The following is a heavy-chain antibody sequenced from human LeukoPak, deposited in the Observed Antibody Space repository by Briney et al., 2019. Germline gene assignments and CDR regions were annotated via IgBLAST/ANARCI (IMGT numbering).Heavy chain of an antibody. CDR2: IYSGGST. Sequence: GGSLRLSCAASGFTVSSNYMSWVRQAPGKGLEWVSVIYSGGSTYYADSVKGRFTIFRHNSKNTLYLQMNSLRAEDTAVYYCARGRRPGQFDYWGQGTLVTVSS. CDR1: GFTVSSNY. CDR3: ARGRRPGQFDY. D-gene: IGHD6-6*01. J-gene: IGHJ4*02. V-gene: IGHV3-53*04.